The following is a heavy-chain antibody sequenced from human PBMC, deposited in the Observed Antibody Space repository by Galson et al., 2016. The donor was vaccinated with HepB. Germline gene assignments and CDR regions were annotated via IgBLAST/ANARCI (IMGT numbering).Heavy chain of an antibody. V-gene: IGHV3-74*01. J-gene: IGHJ4*02. CDR3: ARGRLPTSYRGLAY. Sequence: SLRLSCATSGFTYSTYWMHWVRQTPGKGLVWVSLINSDGSDTIYADSVKGRFTISRDNAKNTLYLQMNSLRVEDTAVYDCARGRLPTSYRGLAYWGQGTLVTVSS. CDR1: GFTYSTYW. D-gene: IGHD2-15*01. CDR2: INSDGSDT.